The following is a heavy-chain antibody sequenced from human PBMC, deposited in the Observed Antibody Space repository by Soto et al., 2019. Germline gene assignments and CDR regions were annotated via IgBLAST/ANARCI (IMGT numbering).Heavy chain of an antibody. CDR2: ISGSGGST. Sequence: PVGSLRLSCAASGFTFSSYAMSWVRQAPGKGLEWVSAISGSGGSTYYADSVKGRFTISRDNSKNTLYLQMNSLRAEDTAVYYCAKGLLAYCGGDCPNWFDPWGQGTLVTVSS. CDR3: AKGLLAYCGGDCPNWFDP. CDR1: GFTFSSYA. J-gene: IGHJ5*02. V-gene: IGHV3-23*01. D-gene: IGHD2-21*02.